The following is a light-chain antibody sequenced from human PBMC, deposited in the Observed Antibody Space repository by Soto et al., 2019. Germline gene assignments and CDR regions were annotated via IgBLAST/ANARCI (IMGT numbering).Light chain of an antibody. CDR3: AAWDDSLNGWV. CDR2: SND. J-gene: IGLJ3*02. Sequence: QSVLTQPPSTSGTPGQRVTISCSGSRFNIGRNTVNWYQQLPGTAPKLLIYSNDQRPSGVPDRFSGSKSGTSASLAISGLQSEDEADYYCAAWDDSLNGWVFGGGTKLTVL. CDR1: RFNIGRNT. V-gene: IGLV1-44*01.